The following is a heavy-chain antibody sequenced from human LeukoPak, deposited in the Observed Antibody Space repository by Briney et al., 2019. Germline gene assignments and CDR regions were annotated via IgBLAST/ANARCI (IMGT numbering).Heavy chain of an antibody. J-gene: IGHJ3*02. D-gene: IGHD6-19*01. CDR2: ISGSGGST. Sequence: GGSLRLSCAASGFTFTAYSMTWVRQAPGKGLEWVSAISGSGGSTYYADSVKGRFTISRDNSKDTLYLQMNSLRAEDTAVYYCAKGPQWLVPLSDAFDIWGQGTMVTVSS. V-gene: IGHV3-23*01. CDR1: GFTFTAYS. CDR3: AKGPQWLVPLSDAFDI.